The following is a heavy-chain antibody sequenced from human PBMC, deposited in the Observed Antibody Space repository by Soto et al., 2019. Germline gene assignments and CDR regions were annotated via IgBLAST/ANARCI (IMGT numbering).Heavy chain of an antibody. CDR3: AKDPPSERMQPDYGMDV. CDR2: ISGSGRYT. Sequence: DVQLVESGGDLVQPGGSLRLSCAASGFTFDSCVMSWVRQAPGKGLEWLSLISGSGRYTDYADSVKGRFTISGDNSKNTLYLQMNSLRVEDTAVYYCAKDPPSERMQPDYGMDVWGQGTTVTVSS. CDR1: GFTFDSCV. V-gene: IGHV3-23*04. D-gene: IGHD6-13*01. J-gene: IGHJ6*02.